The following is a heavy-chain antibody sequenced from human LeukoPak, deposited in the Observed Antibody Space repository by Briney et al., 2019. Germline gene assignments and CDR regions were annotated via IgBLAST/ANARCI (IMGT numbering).Heavy chain of an antibody. Sequence: ASVKVSRKASGYTFTGYYMHWVRQAPGQGLEWMGWINPNSGGTNYAQKFQGRVTMTRDTSISTAYMELSRLRSDDTAVYYCARDSSGVESLDYWGQGTLVTVSS. J-gene: IGHJ4*02. CDR3: ARDSSGVESLDY. CDR2: INPNSGGT. D-gene: IGHD3-10*01. V-gene: IGHV1-2*02. CDR1: GYTFTGYY.